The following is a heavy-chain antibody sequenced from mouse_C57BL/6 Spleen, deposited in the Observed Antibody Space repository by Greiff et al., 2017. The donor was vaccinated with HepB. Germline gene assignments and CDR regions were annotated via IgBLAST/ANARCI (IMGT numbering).Heavy chain of an antibody. Sequence: QVQLQQPGPELVKPGASVKLSCKASGYTFTSYWMHWVKQRPGQGLEWIGNINPSNGGTNYNEKFKSKATLTVDKSSSTAYMQLSSLTSEDSAVYYCARAPRSGLYYYAMDYWGQGTSVTVSS. CDR1: GYTFTSYW. J-gene: IGHJ4*01. CDR2: INPSNGGT. CDR3: ARAPRSGLYYYAMDY. V-gene: IGHV1-53*01. D-gene: IGHD3-2*02.